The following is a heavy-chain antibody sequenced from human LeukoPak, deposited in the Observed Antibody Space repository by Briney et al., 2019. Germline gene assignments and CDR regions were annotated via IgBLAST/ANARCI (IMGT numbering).Heavy chain of an antibody. D-gene: IGHD5-12*01. J-gene: IGHJ3*02. CDR3: ASVDDLDAFAM. V-gene: IGHV3-30*04. Sequence: GGSLTLSCAASGFTFSSHAMHWVRQAPGKGLEWVAGISYDEGEKFYGDSVRGRFTISRDNSKNTLYLQMNSLRAEDTAVYYCASVDDLDAFAMWGQGTMVTVFS. CDR1: GFTFSSHA. CDR2: ISYDEGEK.